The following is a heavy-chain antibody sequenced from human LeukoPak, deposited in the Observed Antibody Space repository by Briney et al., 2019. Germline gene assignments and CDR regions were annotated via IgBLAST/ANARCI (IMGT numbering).Heavy chain of an antibody. CDR1: GYTFTSHG. V-gene: IGHV1-18*04. Sequence: GASVKVSCKASGYTFTSHGITWVRQAPGQGLEWMGWISTYNVNTNYAQKLQGRVTMTTDTSTSTAYMELRSLRSDDTAVYYCARDPGSGYEEHFDYWGQGTLVTVSS. CDR3: ARDPGSGYEEHFDY. D-gene: IGHD5-12*01. J-gene: IGHJ4*02. CDR2: ISTYNVNT.